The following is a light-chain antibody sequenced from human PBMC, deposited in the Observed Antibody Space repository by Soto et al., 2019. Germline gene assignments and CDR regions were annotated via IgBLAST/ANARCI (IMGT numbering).Light chain of an antibody. CDR1: QSVPRSY. CDR3: QQYRS. J-gene: IGKJ1*01. CDR2: GTS. V-gene: IGKV3-20*01. Sequence: EIVLTQSPGTLSLSPGERATLSCRASQSVPRSYLAWYQQKPGQAPRLLIYGTSSRATGIPDRFSGSGSGTDFTLTISRLEPEDFAVYYCQQYRSFGQGTKVDIK.